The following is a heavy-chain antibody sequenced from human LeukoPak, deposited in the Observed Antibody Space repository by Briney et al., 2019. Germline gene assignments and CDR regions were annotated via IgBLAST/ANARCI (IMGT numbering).Heavy chain of an antibody. CDR3: ARVYYGRTYDYWYFDL. V-gene: IGHV4-4*02. Sequence: SETLSLTCAVSGGSISSSNWWSWVRQPPGKGLEWIGKIYHSGSTNYNPSLKSRVTISVDTSKNQFSLKLSSVTAADTAVYFCARVYYGRTYDYWYFDLWGRGTLVTVSS. D-gene: IGHD3-10*01. CDR2: IYHSGST. J-gene: IGHJ2*01. CDR1: GGSISSSNW.